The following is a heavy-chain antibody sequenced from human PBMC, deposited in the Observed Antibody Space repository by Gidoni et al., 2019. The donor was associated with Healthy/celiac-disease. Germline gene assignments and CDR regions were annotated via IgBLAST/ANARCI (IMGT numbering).Heavy chain of an antibody. J-gene: IGHJ4*02. CDR3: AKRVARVYSSGYSHFDY. V-gene: IGHV3-23*01. CDR2: ISGSGGST. CDR1: GFPFSSYA. D-gene: IGHD3-22*01. Sequence: EVQLLESGGGLVQPGGSLRLSCAASGFPFSSYAMSWVRQAPGKGLEWVSAISGSGGSTYYADSVKGRFTISRDNSKNTLYLQMNSLRAEDTAVYYCAKRVARVYSSGYSHFDYWGQGTLVTVSS.